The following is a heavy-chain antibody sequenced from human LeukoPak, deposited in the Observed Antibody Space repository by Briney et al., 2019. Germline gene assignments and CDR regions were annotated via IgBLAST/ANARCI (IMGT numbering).Heavy chain of an antibody. CDR1: GYSISSGYY. Sequence: SETLSLTCTVSGYSISSGYYWGWIRQPPGKGLEWIGSIYHSGSTYYNPSLKSRVTISVDTSKNQFSLKLSSVTAADTAVYYCATGAGSGSYFHYWGQGTLVTVSS. CDR2: IYHSGST. J-gene: IGHJ4*02. V-gene: IGHV4-38-2*02. D-gene: IGHD3-10*01. CDR3: ATGAGSGSYFHY.